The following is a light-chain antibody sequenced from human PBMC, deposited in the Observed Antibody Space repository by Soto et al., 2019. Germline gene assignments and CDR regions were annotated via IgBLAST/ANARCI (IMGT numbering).Light chain of an antibody. CDR1: QSVSSN. V-gene: IGKV3-15*01. J-gene: IGKJ2*01. CDR3: QQYNNWPPENS. CDR2: GAS. Sequence: EIVMTQSPATLSVSPGERATLSCRASQSVSSNLAWYQQKPGQAPRLLIYGASTRATAIPARFSCSASGTEFTLTISSLQSEDFAVYYCQQYNNWPPENSFGQGTKLESK.